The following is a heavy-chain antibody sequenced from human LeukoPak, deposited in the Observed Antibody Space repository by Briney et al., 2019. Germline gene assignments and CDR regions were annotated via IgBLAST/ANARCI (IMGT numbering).Heavy chain of an antibody. J-gene: IGHJ4*02. CDR3: ARDLSGYKTPLYYFDY. D-gene: IGHD5-12*01. CDR1: GGSISSSSYY. CDR2: IYYSGST. V-gene: IGHV4-39*07. Sequence: SETLSLTCAISGGSISSSSYYWGWIRQPPGKGLEWIGSIYYSGSTYYNPSLKSRVTISVDTSKNQFSLKLSSVTAADTAVYYCARDLSGYKTPLYYFDYWGQGTLVTVSS.